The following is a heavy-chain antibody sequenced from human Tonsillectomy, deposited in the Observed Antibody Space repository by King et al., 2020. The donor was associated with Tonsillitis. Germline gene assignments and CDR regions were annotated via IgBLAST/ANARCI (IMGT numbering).Heavy chain of an antibody. J-gene: IGHJ4*02. CDR2: IGTSGLST. D-gene: IGHD5-24*01. CDR3: SKSTISAFRAFDS. CDR1: EFTFDNYA. V-gene: IGHV3-23*04. Sequence: VQLVESGGGLVQPGGSLRLSCAASEFTFDNYAMTWVRQAPGKGLEWISTIGTSGLSTYYADSVKGRFTISGDNSKNTLFLQISSLRAEDTATYYCSKSTISAFRAFDSWGQGTLVTVSS.